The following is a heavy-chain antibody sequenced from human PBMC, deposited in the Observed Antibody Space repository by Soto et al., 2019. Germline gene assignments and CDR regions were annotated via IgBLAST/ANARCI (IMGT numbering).Heavy chain of an antibody. V-gene: IGHV3-23*01. CDR2: ITDNGGDS. Sequence: EVQLLESGGDLVQPGGSLRLSCVASGITFGSRAMSWVRQAPGEGLGWVSTITDNGGDSKYADSVRGRFTISRDNSKNTLYLQMSSLRAEDPAVYYCAKVFYYYDSSGYYSFDYWGQGTLVTVSS. J-gene: IGHJ4*02. CDR3: AKVFYYYDSSGYYSFDY. CDR1: GITFGSRA. D-gene: IGHD3-22*01.